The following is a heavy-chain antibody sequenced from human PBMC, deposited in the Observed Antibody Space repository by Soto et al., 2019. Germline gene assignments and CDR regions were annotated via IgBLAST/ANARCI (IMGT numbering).Heavy chain of an antibody. Sequence: SETLSLTCTVSGDSIISSDFYWGWVRQPPGKGLEWIGSIFYLGSSYYNPSLKSRVTMSVDTSKNQFSLRLRSVTAADAALYFCARHSLALRKNNWFDTWGQGIMVTVSS. CDR3: ARHSLALRKNNWFDT. CDR1: GDSIISSDFY. D-gene: IGHD3-3*02. CDR2: IFYLGSS. J-gene: IGHJ5*02. V-gene: IGHV4-39*01.